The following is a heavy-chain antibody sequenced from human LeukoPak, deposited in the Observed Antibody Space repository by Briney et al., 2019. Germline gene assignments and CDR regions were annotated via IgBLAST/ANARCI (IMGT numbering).Heavy chain of an antibody. J-gene: IGHJ4*02. V-gene: IGHV1-69*13. Sequence: SVTVSCKASGGTFGSYAISWVRQAPGQGLEWMGGIIPILGTANYAQKFQGRVTITADESTSTAYMELSSLRSEDTAVYYCATKRGYSYGSPHWGQGTLVTVSS. CDR1: GGTFGSYA. CDR3: ATKRGYSYGSPH. CDR2: IIPILGTA. D-gene: IGHD5-18*01.